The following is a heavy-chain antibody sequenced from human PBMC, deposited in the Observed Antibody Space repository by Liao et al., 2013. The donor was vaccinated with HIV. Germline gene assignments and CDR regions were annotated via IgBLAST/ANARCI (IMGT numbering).Heavy chain of an antibody. Sequence: QVQLQESGPGLAKPSQTLSLICSVSGGSISSGSYDWCWIRQPAGKGLEWIGRISPTGTTNSNPSLNSRVTISIDTSKNQFSLKLTSVTAADTAVYYCAAGDYGAYKAFDFWGQGTVVTVSS. J-gene: IGHJ3*01. CDR2: ISPTGTT. D-gene: IGHD4-17*01. CDR3: AAGDYGAYKAFDF. V-gene: IGHV4-61*02. CDR1: GGSISSGSYD.